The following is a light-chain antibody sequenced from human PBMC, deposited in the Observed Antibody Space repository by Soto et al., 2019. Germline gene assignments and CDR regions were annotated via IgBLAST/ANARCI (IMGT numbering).Light chain of an antibody. CDR2: DAS. CDR3: QKYNSAPPWK. Sequence: DIQMTQSPSSLSASVGDRVTITCQASQDISNYLNWYQQKPGKAPKLLIYDASNLETGVPSRFSGSGSGTDFTLTISSLQPEDVATYYCQKYNSAPPWKFGQGTKGDIK. CDR1: QDISNY. V-gene: IGKV1-33*01. J-gene: IGKJ1*01.